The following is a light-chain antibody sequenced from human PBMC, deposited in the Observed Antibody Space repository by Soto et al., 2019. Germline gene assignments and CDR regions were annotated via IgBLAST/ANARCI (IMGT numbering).Light chain of an antibody. V-gene: IGKV1-33*01. CDR3: QQYDTRPTMT. CDR1: QDIDNY. CDR2: AAS. Sequence: IQLTQSPSSLSASVGESVTITCRASQDIDNYLNWYQHRPGEAPKLLIYAASYLETGVPARFSGSGSGTDFSFTITSLQPKDSATYYCQQYDTRPTMTFGQGTRLEIK. J-gene: IGKJ5*01.